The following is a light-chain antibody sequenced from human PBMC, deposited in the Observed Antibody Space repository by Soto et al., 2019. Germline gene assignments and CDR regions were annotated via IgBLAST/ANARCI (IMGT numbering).Light chain of an antibody. CDR3: QQYGSSIT. J-gene: IGKJ5*01. CDR1: QSVPRSY. CDR2: GTS. Sequence: EIELTQSPGTLSLSPGERATLSCRASQSVPRSYLAWYQQKPGQAPRLLIYGTSSRATGIPDRFSGSGSGTDSTLTISRLEPEDFAVFYCQQYGSSITFGQGTRLEIK. V-gene: IGKV3-20*01.